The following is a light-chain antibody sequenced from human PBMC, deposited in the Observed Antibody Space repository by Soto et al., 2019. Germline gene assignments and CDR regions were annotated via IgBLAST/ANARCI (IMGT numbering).Light chain of an antibody. CDR1: QSVSRS. CDR3: QQYNNWPPFT. V-gene: IGKV3-15*01. CDR2: GAS. Sequence: EIVMTQCPATLSVSPGERVTLSCRASQSVSRSLAWYQQKPGQAPRLLIYGASTRATGIPARFSGSGSGTEFTLTISSLQSEDFAVYYCQQYNNWPPFTFGPGTKVDIK. J-gene: IGKJ3*01.